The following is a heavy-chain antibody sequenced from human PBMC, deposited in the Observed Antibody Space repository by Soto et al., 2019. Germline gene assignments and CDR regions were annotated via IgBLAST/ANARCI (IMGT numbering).Heavy chain of an antibody. J-gene: IGHJ3*02. V-gene: IGHV1-2*04. CDR3: ARDYIAAPDNAFDI. CDR1: GYTFTGYY. D-gene: IGHD6-6*01. Sequence: ASVKVSCKASGYTFTGYYMHWVRQAPGQGLEWMGWINPNSGGTNYAQKFQGWVTMTRDTSISTAYMELSRLRSDDTAVYYCARDYIAAPDNAFDIWGQGTMVTVSS. CDR2: INPNSGGT.